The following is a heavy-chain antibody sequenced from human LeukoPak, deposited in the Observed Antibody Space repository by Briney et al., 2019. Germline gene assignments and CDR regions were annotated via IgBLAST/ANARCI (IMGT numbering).Heavy chain of an antibody. CDR2: IDPDGNT. Sequence: GGSLRLSCAASGFTFTNAWMSWVRQAPGKGLVWVSRIDPDGNTDYADSVKGRYTLSRDNAKNTLYLQMNSLRAEDSAVYRCARDVRGPHDFWGQGTLVIVSS. D-gene: IGHD3-10*01. J-gene: IGHJ4*02. CDR1: GFTFTNAW. CDR3: ARDVRGPHDF. V-gene: IGHV3-74*01.